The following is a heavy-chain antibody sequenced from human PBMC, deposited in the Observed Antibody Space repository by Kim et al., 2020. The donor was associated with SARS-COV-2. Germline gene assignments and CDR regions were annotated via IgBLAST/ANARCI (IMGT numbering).Heavy chain of an antibody. Sequence: GGSLRLSCAASGFTFSSYSMNWVRQAPGKGLEWVSYISSSSSTIYYADSVKGRFTISRDNAKNSLYLQMNSLRDEDTAVYYCARSRFLEWLLPDYYYYYGMDVWGQGTTVTVSS. D-gene: IGHD3-3*01. CDR3: ARSRFLEWLLPDYYYYYGMDV. CDR1: GFTFSSYS. V-gene: IGHV3-48*02. J-gene: IGHJ6*02. CDR2: ISSSSSTI.